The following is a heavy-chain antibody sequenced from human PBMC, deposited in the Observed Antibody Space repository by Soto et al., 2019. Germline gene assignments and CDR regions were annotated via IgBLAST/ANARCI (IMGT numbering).Heavy chain of an antibody. V-gene: IGHV3-23*01. CDR1: GFTRSMSA. J-gene: IGHJ3*01. CDR2: ISDSGDRT. CDR3: AKDRGIIVNAGVSFDV. D-gene: IGHD3-16*02. Sequence: PGGSLRLSCASSGFTRSMSAVNLVRQSPGKGLECVSYISDSGDRTYYADSVKGRLTISRDRSKNTVSLQMDSLRAEDTAVYYCAKDRGIIVNAGVSFDVLRQGIKV.